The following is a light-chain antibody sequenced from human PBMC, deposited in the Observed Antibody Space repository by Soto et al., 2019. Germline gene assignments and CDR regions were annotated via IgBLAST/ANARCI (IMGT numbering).Light chain of an antibody. CDR1: QSVKTF. V-gene: IGKV3-11*01. J-gene: IGKJ5*01. Sequence: DSVLTQSPAAQFSFAGVTFTLSCRSSQSVKTFLVWYQQRPGQAPRLLIHDASHRAAGIPDRFSGSGFGTDFTLTISSLQSEDFAVYYCQQYNHWHPITFGQGTRLEIK. CDR2: DAS. CDR3: QQYNHWHPIT.